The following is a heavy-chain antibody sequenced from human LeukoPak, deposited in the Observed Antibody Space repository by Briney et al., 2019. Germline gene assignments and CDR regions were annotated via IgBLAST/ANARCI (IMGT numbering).Heavy chain of an antibody. Sequence: GGSLRLSCAGSGLTFINYWMTWVRQVPGKGLEWVANINRDGSGKYYLPSVRGRFTISKDDAKDSLYLQTDSLRPEDTAIYHCARVEYSGNGNLYWGQGTLVTVSS. CDR2: INRDGSGK. CDR1: GLTFINYW. CDR3: ARVEYSGNGNLY. D-gene: IGHD1-26*01. V-gene: IGHV3-7*03. J-gene: IGHJ4*02.